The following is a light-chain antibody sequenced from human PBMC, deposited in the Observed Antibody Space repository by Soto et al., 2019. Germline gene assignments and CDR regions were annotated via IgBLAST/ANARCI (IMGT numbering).Light chain of an antibody. CDR3: QQYDNLPR. CDR2: DTS. V-gene: IGKV1-33*01. J-gene: IGKJ3*01. Sequence: DLQMTQSPSSLAASVGDRVTITCLASQDISNYLNWYQQKPGKAPKLLIYDTSNLETGVPSRFSGSGSGTDFTFTISSLQPEDIATYYCQQYDNLPRFGPGTKVDIK. CDR1: QDISNY.